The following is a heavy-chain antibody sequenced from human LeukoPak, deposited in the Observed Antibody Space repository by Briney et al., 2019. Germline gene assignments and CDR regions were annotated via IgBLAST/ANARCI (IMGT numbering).Heavy chain of an antibody. CDR3: ARLKVDYGDYTFDY. D-gene: IGHD4-17*01. J-gene: IGHJ4*02. CDR1: GGSISSYS. V-gene: IGHV4-59*01. CDR2: IQPSGST. Sequence: SETLSLTCGVSGGSISSYSWSWIRQPPGKGLEWIGYIQPSGSTNYNPSHKSRVTISVDTSNNQFSLKVSTVTAADTAVYYCARLKVDYGDYTFDYWGQGSLVTVSS.